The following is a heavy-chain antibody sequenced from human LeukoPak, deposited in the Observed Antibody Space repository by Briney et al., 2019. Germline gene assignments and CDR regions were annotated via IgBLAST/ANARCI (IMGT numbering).Heavy chain of an antibody. CDR2: ISGSGSIT. CDR1: GFTFSSYA. Sequence: QPGGSLRLSCAASGFTFSSYAMSWVHQAPGKGLEWVSGISGSGSITYYADSVNGRFTISRDNSKKTLYLQMNSLTAEDTAVYYCAKDSSSGGSCFDYWGQGTLVTVSS. J-gene: IGHJ4*02. CDR3: AKDSSSGGSCFDY. V-gene: IGHV3-23*01. D-gene: IGHD2-15*01.